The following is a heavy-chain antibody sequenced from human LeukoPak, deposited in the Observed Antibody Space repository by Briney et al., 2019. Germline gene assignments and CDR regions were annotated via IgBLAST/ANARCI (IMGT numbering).Heavy chain of an antibody. V-gene: IGHV4-34*01. D-gene: IGHD5-18*01. CDR2: INHSGST. CDR3: ASTGGYSYGFDY. CDR1: GGSFRGYS. Sequence: SETLSLTCAVYGGSFRGYSWTWIRQPPGKGLEWIGEINHSGSTNYNPSLKSRVTISVDTSKNQFSLKLSSVTAADTAVYYCASTGGYSYGFDYWGQGTLVTVSS. J-gene: IGHJ4*02.